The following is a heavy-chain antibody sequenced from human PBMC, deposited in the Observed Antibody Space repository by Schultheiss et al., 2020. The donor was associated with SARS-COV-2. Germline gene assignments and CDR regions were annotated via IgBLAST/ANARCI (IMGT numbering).Heavy chain of an antibody. CDR1: GGSFSGYY. V-gene: IGHV4-34*01. CDR2: INHSGST. Sequence: GSLRLSCAVYGGSFSGYYWSWIRQPPGKGLEWIGEINHSGSTNYNPSLKSRVTISVDTSKNQFSLKLSSVTAADTAVYYCARGLELAAGTTVWFDPWGQGTLVTVSS. CDR3: ARGLELAAGTTVWFDP. D-gene: IGHD1-7*01. J-gene: IGHJ5*02.